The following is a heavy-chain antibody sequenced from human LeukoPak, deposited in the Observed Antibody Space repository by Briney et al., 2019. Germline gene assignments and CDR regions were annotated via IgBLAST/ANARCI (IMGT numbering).Heavy chain of an antibody. Sequence: SETLSLTCTVSGGSISSSSYYWGWIRQPPGKGLEWIGSIYYSGSTYYNPSLKSRVTISVDTSKNQFSLRLSSVTAADTAVYYCARGSGYYGEDFEYWGQGTLVTVSS. CDR3: ARGSGYYGEDFEY. CDR2: IYYSGST. CDR1: GGSISSSSYY. D-gene: IGHD3-3*01. V-gene: IGHV4-39*07. J-gene: IGHJ4*02.